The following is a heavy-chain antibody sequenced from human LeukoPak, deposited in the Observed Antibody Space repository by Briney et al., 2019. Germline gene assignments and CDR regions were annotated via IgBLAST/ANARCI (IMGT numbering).Heavy chain of an antibody. J-gene: IGHJ4*02. CDR3: ARRYCSTTSCLFDY. CDR1: GFTFSSYG. Sequence: GGSLRLSCAASGFTFSSYGMNWVRQAPGKGLEWVSSISSRGSTIYYADSVKGRFTISRDNAKNSLYLQMNSLRAADTAVYYCARRYCSTTSCLFDYWGQGTLVTVSS. CDR2: ISSRGSTI. D-gene: IGHD2-2*01. V-gene: IGHV3-48*03.